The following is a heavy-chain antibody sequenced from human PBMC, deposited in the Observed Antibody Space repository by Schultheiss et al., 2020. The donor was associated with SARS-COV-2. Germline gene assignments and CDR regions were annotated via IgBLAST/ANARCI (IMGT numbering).Heavy chain of an antibody. J-gene: IGHJ3*02. CDR2: ISYDGSNK. CDR3: AKDNLYGDNVYRAFDI. CDR1: GFTFSSYG. V-gene: IGHV3-30*18. D-gene: IGHD4-17*01. Sequence: GGSLRLSCAASGFTFSSYGMHWVRQAPGKGLEWVAVISYDGSNKYYADSVKGRFTISRDNSKNTLYLQMNSLRAEDTALYYCAKDNLYGDNVYRAFDIWGQGTMVTVSS.